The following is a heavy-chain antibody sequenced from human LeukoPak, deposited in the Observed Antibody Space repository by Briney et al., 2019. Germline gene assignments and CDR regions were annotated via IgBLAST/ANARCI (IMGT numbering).Heavy chain of an antibody. J-gene: IGHJ5*02. Sequence: GGSLRLSCAASGFTFSSYSMNWVRQAPGKGLEWVSSISSSSSYIYYADSVKGRFTISRDNAKNSLYLQMNSLRADDTAVYYCAKDHSSDSSGSHNWFDPWGQGTLVTVSS. CDR1: GFTFSSYS. CDR3: AKDHSSDSSGSHNWFDP. V-gene: IGHV3-21*04. D-gene: IGHD3-22*01. CDR2: ISSSSSYI.